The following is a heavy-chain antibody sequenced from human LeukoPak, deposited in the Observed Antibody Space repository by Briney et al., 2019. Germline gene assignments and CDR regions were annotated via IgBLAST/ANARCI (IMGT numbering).Heavy chain of an antibody. CDR2: ISAYNGNT. J-gene: IGHJ4*02. V-gene: IGHV1-18*01. Sequence: GRSLRLSCAASGFTFTSYGISWVRQAPGQGLEWMGWISAYNGNTNYAQKLQGRVTMTTDTSTSTAYMELRSLRSDDTAVYYCARGGYYGSGSYSDYWGQGTLVTVSS. CDR3: ARGGYYGSGSYSDY. D-gene: IGHD3-10*01. CDR1: GFTFTSYG.